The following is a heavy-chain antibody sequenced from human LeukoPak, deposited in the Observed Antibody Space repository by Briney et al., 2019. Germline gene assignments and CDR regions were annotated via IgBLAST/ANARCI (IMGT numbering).Heavy chain of an antibody. CDR3: ARDGFTMVRGVIKVQH. Sequence: GASVKVSCKASGYTFTSYGISWVRQAPGQGLEWMGRINPNSGGTNYAQKFQGRVTMTRDTSISTAYMELSRLRSDDTAVCYCARDGFTMVRGVIKVQHWGQGTLVTVSS. V-gene: IGHV1-2*06. CDR1: GYTFTSYG. J-gene: IGHJ1*01. D-gene: IGHD3-10*01. CDR2: INPNSGGT.